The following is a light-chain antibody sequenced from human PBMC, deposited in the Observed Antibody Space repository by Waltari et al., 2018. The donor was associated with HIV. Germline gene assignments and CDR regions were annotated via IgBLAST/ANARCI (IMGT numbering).Light chain of an antibody. J-gene: IGKJ3*01. CDR2: AAS. CDR1: QGISNY. V-gene: IGKV1-27*01. Sequence: DIQMTQSPSSLSASVRDRVTITCRASQGISNYLAWYQQKPGKVPKLLIYAASTLQSGVPSRFSGSGSGTNFTLTISSLQPEDVATYYCQKYNSAPHSTFGPGTKVDIK. CDR3: QKYNSAPHST.